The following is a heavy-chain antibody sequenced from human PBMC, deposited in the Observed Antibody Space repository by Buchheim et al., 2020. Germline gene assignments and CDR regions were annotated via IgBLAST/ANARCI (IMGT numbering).Heavy chain of an antibody. CDR1: TESISSSSNY. CDR3: VRHRSGTMFNY. Sequence: QLQLQESGPGLVKPSETLSLTCTVSTESISSSSNYWVWLRQPPGKGLDWIGTMFYSGSVFYNPSLRSRLSISADTSNNQFSLKLNSVTAADTAVYYCVRHRSGTMFNYWGQGTL. D-gene: IGHD1-7*01. V-gene: IGHV4-39*01. CDR2: MFYSGSV. J-gene: IGHJ4*02.